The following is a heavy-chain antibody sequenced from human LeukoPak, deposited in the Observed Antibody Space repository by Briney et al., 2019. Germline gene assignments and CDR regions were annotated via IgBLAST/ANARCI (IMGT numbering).Heavy chain of an antibody. Sequence: GGSLRLSCAASGFTFSSYSMNRVRQAPGKGLEWVSSISSSSSYIYYADSVKGRFTISRDNAENSLYLQMNSLRAEDTAVYYCARDPTTTATHNWFDPWGQGTLVTVSS. D-gene: IGHD4-17*01. CDR1: GFTFSSYS. CDR2: ISSSSSYI. CDR3: ARDPTTTATHNWFDP. V-gene: IGHV3-21*01. J-gene: IGHJ5*02.